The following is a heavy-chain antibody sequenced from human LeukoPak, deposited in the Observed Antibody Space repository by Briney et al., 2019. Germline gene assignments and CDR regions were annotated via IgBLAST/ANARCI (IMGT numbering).Heavy chain of an antibody. Sequence: SVKVSCKASGGTFGSYAISWVRQAPGQGLEWMGGIIPIFGTANYAQKFQGRVTITADESTSTAYMELSSLRSEDTAVYYCAGDVPRGDYGEDYFDYWGQGTLVTVSS. CDR1: GGTFGSYA. CDR2: IIPIFGTA. CDR3: AGDVPRGDYGEDYFDY. J-gene: IGHJ4*02. D-gene: IGHD4-17*01. V-gene: IGHV1-69*13.